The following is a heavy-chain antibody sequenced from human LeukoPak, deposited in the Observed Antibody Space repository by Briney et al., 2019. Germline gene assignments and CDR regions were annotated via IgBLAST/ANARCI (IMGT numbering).Heavy chain of an antibody. CDR2: VYASGNT. CDR1: GGSISSGTHY. Sequence: SETLSLTCTVSGGSISSGTHYWSWIRRPAGKGLEWIGRVYASGNTIYNPSLKSRVSISVDTSKDQFSLKLSSVTAADTAVYYCARHRRDGRYSHAFDIWGQGTMVTVSS. V-gene: IGHV4-61*02. D-gene: IGHD5-18*01. J-gene: IGHJ3*02. CDR3: ARHRRDGRYSHAFDI.